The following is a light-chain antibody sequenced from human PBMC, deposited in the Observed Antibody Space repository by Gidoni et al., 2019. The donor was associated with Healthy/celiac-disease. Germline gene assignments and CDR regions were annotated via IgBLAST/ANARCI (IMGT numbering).Light chain of an antibody. CDR3: QQYDNLLPIT. J-gene: IGKJ5*01. CDR2: DAS. CDR1: QDISNY. Sequence: DIQRTQCPSSLSASVGDRVTITCQASQDISNYLNWYQQKPGKAPKLLIYDASNLATGVPSRFSGSGSGTDFTFTISSLQPEDIATYYCQQYDNLLPITFGQGTRLEIK. V-gene: IGKV1-33*01.